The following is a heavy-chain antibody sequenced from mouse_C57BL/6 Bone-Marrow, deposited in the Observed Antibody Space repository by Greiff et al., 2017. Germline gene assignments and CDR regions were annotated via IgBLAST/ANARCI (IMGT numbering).Heavy chain of an antibody. Sequence: QVQLQQSGAELARPGASVKLSCKASGYTFTSYGISWVKQRPGQGLEWIGEIYPRSGNTYYNEKFKGKATLTADKSSSTAYMELRSLTSEDSAVYFCARDSSPFDYWGQGTTLTVSS. D-gene: IGHD1-1*01. CDR1: GYTFTSYG. CDR2: IYPRSGNT. CDR3: ARDSSPFDY. J-gene: IGHJ2*01. V-gene: IGHV1-81*01.